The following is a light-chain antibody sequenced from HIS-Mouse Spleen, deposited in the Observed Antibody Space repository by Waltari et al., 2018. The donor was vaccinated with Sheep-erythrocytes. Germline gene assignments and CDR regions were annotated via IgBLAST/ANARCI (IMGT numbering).Light chain of an antibody. CDR1: QSVLYSSNNKNY. CDR2: WAS. V-gene: IGKV4-1*01. J-gene: IGKJ4*01. Sequence: DIVMTQSPDSLAVSLGDRSPIHCKSSQSVLYSSNNKNYLAWYQQKPGQPPKLLIYWASTRESGVPDRFSGSGSGTDFTITISSLQAEDVAVYYCQQYYSTPLTFGGGTKVEIK. CDR3: QQYYSTPLT.